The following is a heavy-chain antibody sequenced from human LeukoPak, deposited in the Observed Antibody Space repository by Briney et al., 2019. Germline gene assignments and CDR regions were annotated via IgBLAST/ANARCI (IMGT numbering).Heavy chain of an antibody. CDR2: INPNSGGT. J-gene: IGHJ4*02. D-gene: IGHD1-7*01. CDR1: GYTFTGYY. V-gene: IGHV1-2*02. CDR3: ARDRRPYNWNYPD. Sequence: ASVKVSCKASGYTFTGYYMHWVRQAPGQGLEWMGWINPNSGGTNYAQKFQGRVTMTRDTSISTAYMELSRLRSDGTAVYYCARDRRPYNWNYPDWGQGTLVTVSS.